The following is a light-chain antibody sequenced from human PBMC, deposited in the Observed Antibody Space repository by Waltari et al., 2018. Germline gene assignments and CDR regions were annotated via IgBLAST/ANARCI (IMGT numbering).Light chain of an antibody. CDR2: VNSDGSH. CDR1: SGHTSNL. V-gene: IGLV4-69*01. CDR3: QTGGHGTWV. J-gene: IGLJ3*02. Sequence: QLVLTQSPSASASLGASVRLTCTLSSGHTSNLIAWHQQQPEKVPRYLMKVNSDGSHTTGDVIPDRFSGSSSGAERYLTISSLQSEDEADYYCQTGGHGTWVFGGGTKLTVL.